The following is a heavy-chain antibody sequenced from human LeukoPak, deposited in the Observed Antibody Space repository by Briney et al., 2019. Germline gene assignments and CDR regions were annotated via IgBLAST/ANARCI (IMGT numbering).Heavy chain of an antibody. CDR3: AKDFWGEDDGVWETFGPHWYFEH. J-gene: IGHJ2*01. CDR1: GLTCSGHG. V-gene: IGHV3-30*02. Sequence: AGSLRFSCVVSGLTCSGHGMHRVRQAPGKGLEWVVFIQYDGQKQYYSDAVKGRFTISRDNSKNTVFLEMTSPTSEDTGVYYCAKDFWGEDDGVWETFGPHWYFEHWGRGTLVIVSS. CDR2: IQYDGQKQ. D-gene: IGHD3-16*01.